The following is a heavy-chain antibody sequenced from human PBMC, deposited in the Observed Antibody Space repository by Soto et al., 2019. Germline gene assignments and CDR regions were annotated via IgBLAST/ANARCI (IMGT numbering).Heavy chain of an antibody. Sequence: PSETLSLTCTVSGGSISSGGYYWSWIRQHPGKGLEWIGYIYYSGSIYYNPSLKSRVTISVDTSKNQFSLKLSSVTAADTAVYYCARDRAHYGGNYFDYWGQGTLVTVSS. CDR2: IYYSGSI. V-gene: IGHV4-31*03. D-gene: IGHD4-17*01. J-gene: IGHJ4*02. CDR3: ARDRAHYGGNYFDY. CDR1: GGSISSGGYY.